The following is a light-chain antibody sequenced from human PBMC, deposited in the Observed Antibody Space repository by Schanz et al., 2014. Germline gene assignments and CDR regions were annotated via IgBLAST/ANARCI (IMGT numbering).Light chain of an antibody. J-gene: IGLJ2*01. CDR2: YDD. V-gene: IGLV1-36*01. Sequence: QSVLTQPPSVSAAPGQRVTVSCSGSTSNIGSNAVNWFQQFPGKAPKLLIYYDDMLPSGVSNRFSGSKSGNTASLTVSGLQAEDEADYYCSSYAGSNTLVFGGGTKLTVL. CDR1: TSNIGSNA. CDR3: SSYAGSNTLV.